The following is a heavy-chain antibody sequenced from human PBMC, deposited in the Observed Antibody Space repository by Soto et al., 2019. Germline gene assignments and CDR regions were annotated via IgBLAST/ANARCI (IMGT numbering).Heavy chain of an antibody. CDR1: GFTFSKSW. J-gene: IGHJ4*02. V-gene: IGHV3-15*01. CDR3: TIKELPIDS. D-gene: IGHD3-10*01. Sequence: GGSLRLSCAASGFTFSKSWMTWVRQAPGKGLEWVGRIKSKSDGGTTDYAAPVKGRFTISRDDSKNTLYLQMNSLKTEDTAVYYCTIKELPIDSWGQGTLVTVSS. CDR2: IKSKSDGGTT.